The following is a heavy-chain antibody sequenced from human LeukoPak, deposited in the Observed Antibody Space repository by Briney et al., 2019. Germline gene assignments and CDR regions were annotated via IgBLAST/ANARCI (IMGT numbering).Heavy chain of an antibody. CDR3: ARGSTTICSGGSCYVDAFDI. CDR2: ISSSSSYI. J-gene: IGHJ3*02. V-gene: IGHV3-21*01. CDR1: GFTFSSYS. Sequence: QPGGSLRLSCAASGFTFSSYSMNWVRQAPGKGLEWVSSISSSSSYIYYTDSVKGRFTISRDNAKNSLYLQMNSLRAEDTAMYYCARGSTTICSGGSCYVDAFDIWGQGTMVTVSS. D-gene: IGHD2-15*01.